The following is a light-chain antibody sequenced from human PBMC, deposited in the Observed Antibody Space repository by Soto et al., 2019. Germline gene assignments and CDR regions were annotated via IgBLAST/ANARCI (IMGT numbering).Light chain of an antibody. CDR1: SSDIGAYDF. Sequence: QSALTQPPSASGSPGQSVTISCTGTSSDIGAYDFVSWYQRRPGTAPKLIIYEVTRRPSGVPDRFSGSKSGNTASLTVSGLQAEDEAGYVCTAYSCSNKFYVFGTGTKLTVL. CDR2: EVT. CDR3: TAYSCSNKFYV. J-gene: IGLJ1*01. V-gene: IGLV2-8*01.